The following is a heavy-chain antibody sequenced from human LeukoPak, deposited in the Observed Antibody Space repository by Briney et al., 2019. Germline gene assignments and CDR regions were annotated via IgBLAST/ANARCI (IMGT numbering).Heavy chain of an antibody. D-gene: IGHD2-21*01. CDR3: ARAPVTSCRGAYCYPFDY. Sequence: GGSLRLSCVASGFSFSRYEMNWVRQAPGKGLEWVAATSSSDAGTYHADSVRGRFTISRDNSKNTLYLQMNSLRAEDAAVYYCARAPVTSCRGAYCYPFDYWGQGTLVTVSS. CDR2: TSSSDAGT. J-gene: IGHJ4*02. CDR1: GFSFSRYE. V-gene: IGHV3-23*01.